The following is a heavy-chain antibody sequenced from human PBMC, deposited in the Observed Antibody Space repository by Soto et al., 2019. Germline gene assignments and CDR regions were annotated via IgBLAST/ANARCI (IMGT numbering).Heavy chain of an antibody. CDR1: GGSFSGYY. Sequence: PSETLSLTCGVNGGSFSGYYWNWIRQSPGKGLEWIGEIDHSGSTNYNPSLKSRVTILVDTSRSQLSLKLSFVTAADTAIYYCARELAVKNPGEFDSWGQGALVTVSS. V-gene: IGHV4-34*01. J-gene: IGHJ4*02. D-gene: IGHD3-9*01. CDR3: ARELAVKNPGEFDS. CDR2: IDHSGST.